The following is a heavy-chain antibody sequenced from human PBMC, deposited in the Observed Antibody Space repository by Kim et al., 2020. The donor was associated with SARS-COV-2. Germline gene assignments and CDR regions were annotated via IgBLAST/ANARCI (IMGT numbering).Heavy chain of an antibody. CDR2: IYYSGST. Sequence: SETLFLTCTVSGGSVFNSIYYWGWIRQPPGKGLEWIGSIYYSGSTSYNPSLKTRVTMSVDTSTNQFSLNLNSVTATDTAVYYCARQRIAVAGPFDYWGQG. J-gene: IGHJ4*02. CDR1: GGSVFNSIYY. D-gene: IGHD6-19*01. V-gene: IGHV4-39*01. CDR3: ARQRIAVAGPFDY.